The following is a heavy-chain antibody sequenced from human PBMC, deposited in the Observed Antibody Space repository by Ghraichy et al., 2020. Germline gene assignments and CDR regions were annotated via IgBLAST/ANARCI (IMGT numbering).Heavy chain of an antibody. D-gene: IGHD6-19*01. J-gene: IGHJ4*02. CDR2: IKKDGSEK. Sequence: GGSLRLPCAASGFIFSGYWMSWVRQAPGKGLEWVANIKKDGSEKYYMDSVKGRFTISRDNAKNSLYLQMNSLRAEDTAVYYCARDLGGGWYFDYWGQGALVTVSS. V-gene: IGHV3-7*01. CDR3: ARDLGGGWYFDY. CDR1: GFIFSGYW.